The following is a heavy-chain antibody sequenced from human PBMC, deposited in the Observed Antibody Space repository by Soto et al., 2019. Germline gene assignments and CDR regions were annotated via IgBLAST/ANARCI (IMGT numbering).Heavy chain of an antibody. CDR2: INHSGST. D-gene: IGHD2-2*01. Sequence: QVQLQQWGAGLLKPSETLSLTCAVYGGSFSGYYWSWIRQPPGKGLEWIGEINHSGSTNYNPSLKSRVTISVDTSKNQFSLKLSSVTAAATAVYYCARGWEDIVVVPAARAYYYGMDVWGQGTTVTVSS. CDR1: GGSFSGYY. J-gene: IGHJ6*02. CDR3: ARGWEDIVVVPAARAYYYGMDV. V-gene: IGHV4-34*01.